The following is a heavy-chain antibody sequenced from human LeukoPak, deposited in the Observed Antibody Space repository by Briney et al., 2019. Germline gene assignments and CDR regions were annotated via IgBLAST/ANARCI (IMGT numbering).Heavy chain of an antibody. CDR3: ARGDGWELLLFDY. D-gene: IGHD1-26*01. J-gene: IGHJ4*02. Sequence: SETLSLTCTVSGGSISSYYWSWIRQPPGKGLEWIGYIYYSGSTNHNPSLKSRVTISVDTSKKQFSLKLSSVTAADTAVYYCARGDGWELLLFDYWGQGTLVTVSS. CDR1: GGSISSYY. V-gene: IGHV4-59*01. CDR2: IYYSGST.